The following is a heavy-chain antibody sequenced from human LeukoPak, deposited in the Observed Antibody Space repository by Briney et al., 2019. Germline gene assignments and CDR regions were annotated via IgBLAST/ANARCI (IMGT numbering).Heavy chain of an antibody. CDR3: AKVFSRGYYDSSGYYYKDY. J-gene: IGHJ4*02. D-gene: IGHD3-22*01. CDR1: GFTFSSYA. V-gene: IGHV3-23*01. Sequence: GGSLRLSCAASGFTFSSYAMSWVRQAPGKGLEWVSAISGSGGSTYYADSVKGRFTISRDNSKNTLYLQMNSLRAEGMAVYYCAKVFSRGYYDSSGYYYKDYWGQGTLVTVSS. CDR2: ISGSGGST.